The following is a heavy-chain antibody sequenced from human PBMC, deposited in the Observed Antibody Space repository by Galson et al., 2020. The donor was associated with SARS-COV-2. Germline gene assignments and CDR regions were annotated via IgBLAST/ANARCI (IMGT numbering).Heavy chain of an antibody. CDR2: IYYSGST. J-gene: IGHJ6*02. Sequence: SETLSLTCSVSGASITNYYWSWVRQPPGKGLEWIGYIYYSGSTNYSPSLKSRVTISVDTSKNQFSLRLRSVTATDTAVYYCARLDYYDNNVYRKYYGMDVWGQGTTVTVSS. D-gene: IGHD3-22*01. CDR3: ARLDYYDNNVYRKYYGMDV. V-gene: IGHV4-59*08. CDR1: GASITNYY.